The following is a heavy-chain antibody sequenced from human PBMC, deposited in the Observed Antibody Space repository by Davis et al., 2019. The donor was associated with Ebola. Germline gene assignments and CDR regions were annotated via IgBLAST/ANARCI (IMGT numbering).Heavy chain of an antibody. CDR2: ISASDDST. CDR3: SRILDD. V-gene: IGHV3-23*01. CDR1: GFTFSSYA. Sequence: PGGSLRLSCAASGFTFSSYAMTWVRQAPGKGLEWVSSISASDDSTYYADSVKGRFTISRDNAKNSLYLQMNSLRAEDTAVYFCSRILDDWGQGTLVTVSS. J-gene: IGHJ4*02.